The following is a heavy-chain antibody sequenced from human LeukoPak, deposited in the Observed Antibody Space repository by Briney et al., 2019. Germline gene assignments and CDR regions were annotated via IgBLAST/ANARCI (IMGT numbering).Heavy chain of an antibody. CDR1: GFTFSSYG. Sequence: GGSLRLSCAASGFTFSSYGMHWVRQAPGKGLEWVAVIWYDGSNKYYADSVKGRFTISRDNSKNTLYLQMNSLRAEDTAVYYCAREVTYSGSYYDAFDIWGQGTMVTVSS. D-gene: IGHD1-26*01. J-gene: IGHJ3*02. V-gene: IGHV3-33*01. CDR2: IWYDGSNK. CDR3: AREVTYSGSYYDAFDI.